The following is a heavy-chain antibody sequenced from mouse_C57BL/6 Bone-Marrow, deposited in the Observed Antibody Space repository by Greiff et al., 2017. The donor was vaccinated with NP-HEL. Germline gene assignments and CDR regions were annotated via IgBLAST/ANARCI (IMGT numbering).Heavy chain of an antibody. Sequence: EVQGVESGGGLVKPGGSLKLSCAASGFTFSDYGMHWVRQAPEKGLEWVAYISSGSSTIYYADTVKGRFTISRDNAKNTLFLQRTSLRSEDTAMYYCARPGDYDGADAMDYWGQGTSVTVSS. J-gene: IGHJ4*01. CDR2: ISSGSSTI. V-gene: IGHV5-17*01. CDR1: GFTFSDYG. D-gene: IGHD2-4*01. CDR3: ARPGDYDGADAMDY.